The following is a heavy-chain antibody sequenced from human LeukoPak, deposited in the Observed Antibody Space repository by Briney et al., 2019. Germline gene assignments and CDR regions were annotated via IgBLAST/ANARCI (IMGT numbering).Heavy chain of an antibody. V-gene: IGHV5-51*01. CDR1: GYSFTSYW. J-gene: IGHJ6*03. Sequence: GESLKISCKGSGYSFTSYWIGWVRQMPGKGLEWMGIIYPGDSDTRYSPSFQGQVTISADKSISTAYLQWSSLKASDTAMYYCARRPSGYSGYGDYYYYMDVWGKGTTVTISS. CDR2: IYPGDSDT. D-gene: IGHD5-12*01. CDR3: ARRPSGYSGYGDYYYYMDV.